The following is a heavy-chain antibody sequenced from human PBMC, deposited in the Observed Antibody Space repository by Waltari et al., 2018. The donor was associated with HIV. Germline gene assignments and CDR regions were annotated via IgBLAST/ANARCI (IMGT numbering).Heavy chain of an antibody. J-gene: IGHJ4*02. Sequence: QLQLQESGPGLVKPSETLSLTCTVSGSSISSTYHYWGWIRQPPGKGLEWIGSIYYSGSTYYNPSLKSRVTISVDTSKNQFSLKLSSVTAADTAVYYCARLEGLRGGDLIDSWGQGTLVTVSS. CDR1: GSSISSTYHY. D-gene: IGHD2-21*02. CDR2: IYYSGST. CDR3: ARLEGLRGGDLIDS. V-gene: IGHV4-39*01.